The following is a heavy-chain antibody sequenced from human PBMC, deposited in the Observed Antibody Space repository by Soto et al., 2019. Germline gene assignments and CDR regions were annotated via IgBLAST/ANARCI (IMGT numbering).Heavy chain of an antibody. V-gene: IGHV1-18*04. Sequence: QVQLVQSRAEVKKPGASVKVSCKASGYTFTSYGIIWVRQAPGQVLEWMGWISAYNGNTNYAQKLQGRVTMPTDTATSKAYMELRSLRSDDTAVYYCARVNKVATTREDYWGQGTLVTVSS. CDR1: GYTFTSYG. J-gene: IGHJ4*02. CDR2: ISAYNGNT. D-gene: IGHD5-12*01. CDR3: ARVNKVATTREDY.